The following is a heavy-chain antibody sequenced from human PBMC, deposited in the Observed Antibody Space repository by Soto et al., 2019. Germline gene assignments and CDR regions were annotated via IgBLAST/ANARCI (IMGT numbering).Heavy chain of an antibody. CDR3: ARDLTNYYDSSSGRLFDY. Sequence: GGSLRLSCAASGFTFSSYEMNWVRQAPGKGLEWVSYISSSGSTIYYADSVKGRFTISRDNAKNSLYLQMNSLRAEDTAVYYCARDLTNYYDSSSGRLFDYWGQGTLVTVSS. V-gene: IGHV3-48*03. CDR2: ISSSGSTI. D-gene: IGHD3-22*01. J-gene: IGHJ4*02. CDR1: GFTFSSYE.